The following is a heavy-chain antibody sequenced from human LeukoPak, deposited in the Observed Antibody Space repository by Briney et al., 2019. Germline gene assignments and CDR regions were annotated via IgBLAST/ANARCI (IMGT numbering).Heavy chain of an antibody. V-gene: IGHV4-34*01. D-gene: IGHD3-10*01. Sequence: SETLSLTCAVYGGSFSGYYWSWIRQPPGKGLEWIGEINHSGSTNYNPSLKSRVTISVATSKHQFSLKLSSVTAADTAVYYCARYPHRGFPFDYWGQGTLVTVSS. CDR2: INHSGST. CDR3: ARYPHRGFPFDY. J-gene: IGHJ4*02. CDR1: GGSFSGYY.